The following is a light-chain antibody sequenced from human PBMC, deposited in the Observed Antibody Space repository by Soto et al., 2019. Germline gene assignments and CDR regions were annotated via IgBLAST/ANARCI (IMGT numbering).Light chain of an antibody. Sequence: EIVLTQSPATLSLSPGERATLSCRASQSVSSYLAWYQQKPGQAPRLLIYDASNRATGIPARFSGSGSGTDFTLTISSLEPEDFAVYYCQQRSNWQPWTFGQGTKVVIK. J-gene: IGKJ1*01. CDR2: DAS. V-gene: IGKV3-11*01. CDR1: QSVSSY. CDR3: QQRSNWQPWT.